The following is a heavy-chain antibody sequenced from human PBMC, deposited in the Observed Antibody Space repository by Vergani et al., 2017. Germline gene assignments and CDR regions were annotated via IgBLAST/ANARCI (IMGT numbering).Heavy chain of an antibody. CDR3: ARTRSPIAMIRQFEQ. CDR2: ITRGSKSI. D-gene: IGHD5-18*01. J-gene: IGHJ4*02. CDR1: GFDFTNSA. V-gene: IGHV3-21*01. Sequence: EVQLVESGGGVVKPGGSLTISCATSGFDFTNSAMSWIRQAPGRGLQWVSSITRGSKSIYYADSVKGRFTITRDDVKKSLLLRMNNLKVVDTAIYYCARTRSPIAMIRQFEQWGQGTLVTVSS.